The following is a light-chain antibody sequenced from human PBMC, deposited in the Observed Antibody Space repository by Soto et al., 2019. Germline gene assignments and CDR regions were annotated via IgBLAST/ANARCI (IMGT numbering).Light chain of an antibody. CDR2: GAS. Sequence: EIVMKLSPATVSVSAGERATLSCRASQSVSSNLAWYQQKPGQAPRLLIYGASTRATGIPARFSGSGSGTEFTLTISSLHSEDFGVYYCPQYKDWPPNPSGQGTLPEIK. CDR3: PQYKDWPPNP. V-gene: IGKV3-15*01. CDR1: QSVSSN. J-gene: IGKJ5*01.